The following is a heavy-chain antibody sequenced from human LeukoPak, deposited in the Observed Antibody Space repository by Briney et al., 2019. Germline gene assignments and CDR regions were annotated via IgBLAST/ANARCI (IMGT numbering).Heavy chain of an antibody. Sequence: SETLSLTCTVSGGSISSGGYYWSWIRQHPGKGLEWIGYIYYSGSTYYNPSLKSRVTISVDTSKNQFSLKLSSVTAADTAVYYCARYKSVNVGIWFGESGYYFDYWGQGTLVTVSS. CDR3: ARYKSVNVGIWFGESGYYFDY. J-gene: IGHJ4*02. V-gene: IGHV4-31*03. D-gene: IGHD3-10*01. CDR1: GGSISSGGYY. CDR2: IYYSGST.